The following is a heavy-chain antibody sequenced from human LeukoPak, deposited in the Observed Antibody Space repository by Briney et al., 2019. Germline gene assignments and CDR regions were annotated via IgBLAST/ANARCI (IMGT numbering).Heavy chain of an antibody. CDR3: ARMARLWFGEFDI. CDR1: GGSISSYY. Sequence: TTSETLSLTCTVSGGSISSYYWSWIRRPAGKGLEWIGRIYTSGSTNYNPSLKSRVTMSVDTSKNQFSLKLSSVTAADTAVYYCARMARLWFGEFDIWGQGTMVTVSS. V-gene: IGHV4-4*07. CDR2: IYTSGST. D-gene: IGHD3-10*01. J-gene: IGHJ3*02.